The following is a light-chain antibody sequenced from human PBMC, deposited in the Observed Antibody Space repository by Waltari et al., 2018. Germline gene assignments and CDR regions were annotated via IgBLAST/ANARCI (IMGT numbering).Light chain of an antibody. CDR3: SSYTPTSILV. V-gene: IGLV2-14*03. CDR2: DVT. J-gene: IGLJ2*01. CDR1: TSDFGSYHY. Sequence: QSALTQPASVSGSPGQSLTLSFSGSTSDFGSYHYVSCSQHHPATPPKLLIYDVTTRPSGVSGRFSGSKSGNTASLTISGLQPEDEADYFCSSYTPTSILVFGGGTKLTV.